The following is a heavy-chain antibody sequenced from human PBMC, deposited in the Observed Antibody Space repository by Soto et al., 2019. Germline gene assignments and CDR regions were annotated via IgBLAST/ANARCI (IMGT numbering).Heavy chain of an antibody. V-gene: IGHV3-30-3*01. J-gene: IGHJ4*02. Sequence: QVQLVESGGGVVQPGRSLRLSCAASGLTLSNYAMHWVRQAPGKGLEWVAVISYDGSNRYYADSVKGRFTISRDNSKNTLYLQMHSLRDEDTSLYYCARVTQAVAADYWGQGTLVTVSS. CDR1: GLTLSNYA. CDR2: ISYDGSNR. CDR3: ARVTQAVAADY. D-gene: IGHD6-19*01.